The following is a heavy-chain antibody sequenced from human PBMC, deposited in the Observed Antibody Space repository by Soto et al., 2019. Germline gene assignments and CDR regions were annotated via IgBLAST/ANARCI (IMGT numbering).Heavy chain of an antibody. CDR2: INPNSGGT. J-gene: IGHJ6*02. D-gene: IGHD2-15*01. CDR1: GYTFTAYY. Sequence: GASVKVSCKASGYTFTAYYIHWVRQAPGQGLEWMGWINPNSGGTNYAQKFQGRVTMTRDTSISTAYMELSRLRSDDTAVYYCARDLGGRSPYYYDMDVWGQGTTVTVSS. CDR3: ARDLGGRSPYYYDMDV. V-gene: IGHV1-2*02.